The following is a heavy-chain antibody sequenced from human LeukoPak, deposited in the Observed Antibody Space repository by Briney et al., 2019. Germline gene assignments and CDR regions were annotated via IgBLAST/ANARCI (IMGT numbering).Heavy chain of an antibody. V-gene: IGHV4-59*12. Sequence: SETLSLTCTVSGGSISSYYWSWIRQPPGKGLEWIGYIYYSGSTNYNPSLKSRVTMSVDTSKNQFSPKLSSVTAADTAVYYCARGTIIAGPDYWGQGTLVTVSS. CDR2: IYYSGST. J-gene: IGHJ4*02. CDR3: ARGTIIAGPDY. CDR1: GGSISSYY. D-gene: IGHD3-22*01.